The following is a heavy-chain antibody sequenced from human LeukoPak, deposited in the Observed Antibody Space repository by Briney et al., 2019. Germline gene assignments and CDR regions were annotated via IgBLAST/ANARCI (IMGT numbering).Heavy chain of an antibody. D-gene: IGHD2-2*01. J-gene: IGHJ4*02. CDR1: GFTFSSYA. CDR2: ISYDGSNK. CDR3: ARDTDCSSTSCLDY. Sequence: PGGSLRLSCAASGFTFSSYAMHWVRHAPGKGLEWVAVISYDGSNKYYADSVKGRFTISRDNSKNTLYLQMNSLRAEDTAVYYCARDTDCSSTSCLDYWGQGTLVTVSS. V-gene: IGHV3-30-3*01.